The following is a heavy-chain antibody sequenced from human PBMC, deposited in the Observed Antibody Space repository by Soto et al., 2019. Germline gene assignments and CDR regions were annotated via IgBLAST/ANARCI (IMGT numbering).Heavy chain of an antibody. Sequence: GGSLRLSCVASGFTFSAHSINWVRQAPGKGLEWVSYISTTSSAIYYAASVKGRFTISRDNAKDSLSLQMNSLRAEDTAVYYCARGGGYGSGTYYNEWRPVFDYWGPGTLVTVSS. CDR3: ARGGGYGSGTYYNEWRPVFDY. J-gene: IGHJ4*02. CDR1: GFTFSAHS. D-gene: IGHD3-10*01. V-gene: IGHV3-48*01. CDR2: ISTTSSAI.